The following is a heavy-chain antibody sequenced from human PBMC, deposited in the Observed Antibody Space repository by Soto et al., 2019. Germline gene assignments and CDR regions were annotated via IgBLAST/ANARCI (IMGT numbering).Heavy chain of an antibody. CDR3: ARHSNGAGVEVVPTAPFDY. CDR2: IYYTGST. J-gene: IGHJ4*02. V-gene: IGHV4-59*08. CDR1: GDSISSHY. D-gene: IGHD2-2*01. Sequence: SETLSLTCTVSGDSISSHYWSWIRQPPGKGLEWIGYIYYTGSTSYNPSLKSRVTLSLDTSKNQFSLKVSSVTAADTAVYYCARHSNGAGVEVVPTAPFDYWGQGTLVTVSS.